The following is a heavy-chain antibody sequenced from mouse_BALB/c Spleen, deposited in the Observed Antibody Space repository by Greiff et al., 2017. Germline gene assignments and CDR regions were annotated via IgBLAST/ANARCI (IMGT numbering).Heavy chain of an antibody. V-gene: IGHV1-7*01. J-gene: IGHJ1*01. CDR2: INPSTGYT. CDR3: ARSGGGSSRYWYFDV. D-gene: IGHD1-1*01. Sequence: QVQLQQSGAELAKPGASVKMSCKASGYTFTSYWMHWVKQRPGQGLEWIGYINPSTGYTEYNQKFKDKATLTADKSSSTAYMQLSSLTSEDSAVYYCARSGGGSSRYWYFDVWGAGTTVTVSS. CDR1: GYTFTSYW.